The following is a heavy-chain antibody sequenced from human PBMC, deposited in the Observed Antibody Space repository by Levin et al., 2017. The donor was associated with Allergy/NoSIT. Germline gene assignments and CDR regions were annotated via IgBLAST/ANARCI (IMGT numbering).Heavy chain of an antibody. CDR2: IYYSGTT. V-gene: IGHV4-31*01. CDR1: GDSISSGHYY. CDR3: ARVRNAGGRGWFDS. D-gene: IGHD2-8*02. J-gene: IGHJ5*01. Sequence: PSETLSLTCTVSGDSISSGHYYWSWVRQHPGKGLEWIGHIYYSGTTYYNPSLKSQVTISVDRSENQFSLRVSSVTAADTAVYYCARVRNAGGRGWFDSWGQGTLVTVSS.